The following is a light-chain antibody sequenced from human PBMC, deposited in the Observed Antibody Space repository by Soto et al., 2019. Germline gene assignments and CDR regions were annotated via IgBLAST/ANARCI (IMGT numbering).Light chain of an antibody. V-gene: IGLV2-11*01. CDR1: SNDVGGYNF. CDR2: DVS. CDR3: SSYAGSYTLV. J-gene: IGLJ2*01. Sequence: QSALTQPRSVSGSPGQSVTISCTGTSNDVGGYNFVSWYQQHPGKVPKLFISDVSRRPSGVPDRFSDSKSGNTASLTISGLQAEDEAVYYCSSYAGSYTLVFGGGTQLTVL.